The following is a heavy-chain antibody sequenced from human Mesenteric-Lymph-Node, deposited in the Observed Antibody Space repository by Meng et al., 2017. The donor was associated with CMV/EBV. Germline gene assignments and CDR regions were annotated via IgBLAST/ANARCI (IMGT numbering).Heavy chain of an antibody. V-gene: IGHV3-48*04. J-gene: IGHJ6*02. CDR1: GFTFSSYS. Sequence: GESLKISCAASGFTFSSYSMNWVRQAPGKGLEWVSYISSSSSTIYYADSVKGRFTISRDNAKNSLYLQMNSLRAEDTAVYYCARDRGGTIFDWGQGTTVTVSS. CDR2: ISSSSSTI. D-gene: IGHD3-3*01. CDR3: ARDRGGTIFD.